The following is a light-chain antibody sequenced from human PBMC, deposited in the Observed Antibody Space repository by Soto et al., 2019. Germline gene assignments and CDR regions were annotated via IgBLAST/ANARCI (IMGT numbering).Light chain of an antibody. CDR2: QVT. J-gene: IGLJ1*01. CDR1: SSDVGGYNY. Sequence: QSALTQPPSASGSPGQSVTISCTGTSSDVGGYNYVSWYQQHPGKAPNLMIYQVTTRPSGVPDRFSGSKSGNTASLPVSPLQAADEADYYCSSYAGTNNFVFGTGTKLTVL. CDR3: SSYAGTNNFV. V-gene: IGLV2-8*01.